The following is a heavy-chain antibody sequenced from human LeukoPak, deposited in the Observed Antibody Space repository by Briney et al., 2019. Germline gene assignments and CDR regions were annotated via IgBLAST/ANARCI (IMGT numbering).Heavy chain of an antibody. V-gene: IGHV4-39*02. CDR1: GGSISSGSYY. J-gene: IGHJ4*02. Sequence: SETLSLTCTVTGGSISSGSYYWGWIRQPPGKGLEWIGSIYYSGSTYYNPSLKSRVTISVDASKNQFSLKLSSVTAADTAVYYCARDRNYGSGNLFDYWGQGTLVTVPS. CDR2: IYYSGST. D-gene: IGHD3-10*01. CDR3: ARDRNYGSGNLFDY.